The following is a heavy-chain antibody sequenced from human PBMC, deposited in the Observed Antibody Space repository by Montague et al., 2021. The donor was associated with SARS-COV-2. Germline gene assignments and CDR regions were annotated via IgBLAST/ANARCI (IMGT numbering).Heavy chain of an antibody. CDR3: ARIPVGSKYYFDF. CDR1: GDSVSSNLAT. D-gene: IGHD2-2*01. CDR2: TYYRSKWYN. J-gene: IGHJ4*02. Sequence: CAISGDSVSSNLATWNWTRQSPSRGLEWLGRTYYRSKWYNDYAESVKSRTTIDPDTSKHQFSLHLNSVTPEDTAVYYCARIPVGSKYYFDFWGQGTLVTVSS. V-gene: IGHV6-1*01.